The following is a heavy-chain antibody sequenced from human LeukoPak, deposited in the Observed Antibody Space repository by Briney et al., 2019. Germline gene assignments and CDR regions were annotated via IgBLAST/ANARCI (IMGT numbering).Heavy chain of an antibody. Sequence: SETLSLACTVSGGSISSYYWSWIRQPPGKGLEWIGYIYYSGSTNYNPSLKSRVTISVDTSKNQFSLKLSSVTAADTAVYYCASGGAARPLYFDYWGQGTLVTVSS. D-gene: IGHD6-6*01. CDR2: IYYSGST. CDR3: ASGGAARPLYFDY. CDR1: GGSISSYY. V-gene: IGHV4-59*01. J-gene: IGHJ4*02.